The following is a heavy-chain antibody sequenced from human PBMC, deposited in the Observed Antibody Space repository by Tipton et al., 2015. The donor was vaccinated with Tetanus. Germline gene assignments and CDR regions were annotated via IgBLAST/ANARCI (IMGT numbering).Heavy chain of an antibody. J-gene: IGHJ5*02. D-gene: IGHD2-2*01. Sequence: TLSLTCTVSGGSVGRGAYYWSWIRQPAGKGLEWIGRVDRSGTTTYNPSLKGRVTMSLDTSKNQFSLKLTSVTAADTAMYYCARGSDIVVVPGVTRADWFDPWGQGTLVTVSS. V-gene: IGHV4-61*02. CDR3: ARGSDIVVVPGVTRADWFDP. CDR2: VDRSGTT. CDR1: GGSVGRGAYY.